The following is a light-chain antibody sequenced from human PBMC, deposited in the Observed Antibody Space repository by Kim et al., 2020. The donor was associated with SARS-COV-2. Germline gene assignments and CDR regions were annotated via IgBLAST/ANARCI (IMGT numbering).Light chain of an antibody. J-gene: IGLJ2*01. CDR1: SGSIARNY. Sequence: NFMLAQPHSVSGSPGKTVTISCIRSSGSIARNYVQWYRQRPGSAPTILIFEDNRRLAGVSDRFSGSIDSSSNSASLTISGLRTEDEADYYCQSYDSANRVFGGGTQLTVL. V-gene: IGLV6-57*04. CDR2: EDN. CDR3: QSYDSANRV.